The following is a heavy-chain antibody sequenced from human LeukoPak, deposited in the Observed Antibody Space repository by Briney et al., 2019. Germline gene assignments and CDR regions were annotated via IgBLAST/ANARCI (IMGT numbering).Heavy chain of an antibody. Sequence: ASVKVSRKASGYPFIGNYIHWVRQAPGQGLEWMGWINPNSGGTQYSQKFQGRVTLTRDTSITTGYMELSGLTSDDTAVYYCASLSYYDLSGYFYWGQGTLVTVSP. D-gene: IGHD3-22*01. CDR2: INPNSGGT. V-gene: IGHV1-2*02. CDR1: GYPFIGNY. J-gene: IGHJ4*02. CDR3: ASLSYYDLSGYFY.